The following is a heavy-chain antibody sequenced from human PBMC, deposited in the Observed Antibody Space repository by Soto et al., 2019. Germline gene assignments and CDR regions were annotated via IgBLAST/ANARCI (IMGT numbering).Heavy chain of an antibody. Sequence: PGGSLRLSCLASGFTFSSISMHWVRQSPGKGLEYVSHMSSDGGRIYYADSVKGRFTISRDNSKNMLYLQMSSLRPDGSAVYYCVNSRADANYDFFDWGQGTLVTVSS. V-gene: IGHV3-64D*06. CDR2: MSSDGGRI. D-gene: IGHD3-3*01. J-gene: IGHJ4*02. CDR1: GFTFSSIS. CDR3: VNSRADANYDFFD.